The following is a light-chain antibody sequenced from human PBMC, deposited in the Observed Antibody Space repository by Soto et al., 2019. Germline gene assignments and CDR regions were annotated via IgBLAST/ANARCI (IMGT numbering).Light chain of an antibody. V-gene: IGKV3-20*01. J-gene: IGKJ1*01. CDR1: QSVSSSY. Sequence: EIVLTQSPGTLSLSPGERATLSCSASQSVSSSYLAWYQQKPGQAPRLLIYGASSRATGIPDRFSGSGSWTDFTLNISSLEPEDVAVYYCQEYGSSFWTFGQGTKVEIK. CDR3: QEYGSSFWT. CDR2: GAS.